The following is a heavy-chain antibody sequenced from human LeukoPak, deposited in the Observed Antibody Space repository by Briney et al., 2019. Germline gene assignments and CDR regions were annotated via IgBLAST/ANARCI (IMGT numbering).Heavy chain of an antibody. CDR3: ASPPRQWLVGGYYFDY. J-gene: IGHJ4*02. V-gene: IGHV4-39*01. Sequence: SETLSLTCTVSGGSISISSYYWGWIRQPPGKGLEWIGSIYYSGSTYYNPSLKSRVTISVDTSKNQFSLKLSSVTAADTAVYYCASPPRQWLVGGYYFDYWGQGTLVTVSS. CDR2: IYYSGST. D-gene: IGHD6-19*01. CDR1: GGSISISSYY.